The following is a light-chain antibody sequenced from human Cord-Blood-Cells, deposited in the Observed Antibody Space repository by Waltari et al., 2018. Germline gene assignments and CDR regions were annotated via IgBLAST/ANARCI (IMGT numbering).Light chain of an antibody. CDR1: KLGAKY. V-gene: IGLV3-1*01. Sequence: SYELTQPPSVSVSPGQTASITCSGDKLGAKYTCWYQQKPGQSPVLVSYQDSKRPSGIPERFAGSNAGNTATLTISGTQGMDEADYYCQAWDSSTAVFGGGTKLTVL. CDR3: QAWDSSTAV. CDR2: QDS. J-gene: IGLJ3*02.